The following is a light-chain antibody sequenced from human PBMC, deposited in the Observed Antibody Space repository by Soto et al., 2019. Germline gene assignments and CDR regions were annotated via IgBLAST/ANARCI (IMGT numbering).Light chain of an antibody. V-gene: IGKV3-20*01. J-gene: IGKJ1*01. CDR3: QQYGSSPPAT. CDR1: QSVSSN. CDR2: GAS. Sequence: EIVMTPSPATLSVSPGEKATLSCRASQSVSSNLAWYQQKPGQAPRLLIYGASSRATGIPDRFSGSGSGTDFTLTISRLEPEDFAVYYCQQYGSSPPATFGQGTKVDIK.